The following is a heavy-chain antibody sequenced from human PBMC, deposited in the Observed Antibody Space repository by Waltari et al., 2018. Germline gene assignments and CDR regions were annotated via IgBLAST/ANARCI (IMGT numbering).Heavy chain of an antibody. CDR3: ARHGGWEVDY. Sequence: QLQLQESGPGLVKPSETLSLTCTVSGASINNTSYYWGWIRQPPGKGLEWIGSFSSGGRTVQNPSLTSRLTISVDTSKNRFSLNLSSVTVADTALYYCARHGGWEVDYWGQGALVTVSS. V-gene: IGHV4-39*01. CDR1: GASINNTSYY. J-gene: IGHJ4*02. D-gene: IGHD6-19*01. CDR2: FSSGGRT.